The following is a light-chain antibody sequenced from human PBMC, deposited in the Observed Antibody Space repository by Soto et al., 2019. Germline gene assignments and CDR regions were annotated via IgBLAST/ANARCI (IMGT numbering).Light chain of an antibody. J-gene: IGKJ2*01. CDR3: QQYDYSRT. CDR1: QSVSDS. V-gene: IGKV1-5*01. Sequence: DIQMTQSPSTLSASVGDTVTITCRASQSVSDSLAWYQVKPGEAPKLLIFDVSNLETGVPSRFSGSGSGTEFSLTIRGLQPDDFATYYFQQYDYSRTFGQGTKVEIK. CDR2: DVS.